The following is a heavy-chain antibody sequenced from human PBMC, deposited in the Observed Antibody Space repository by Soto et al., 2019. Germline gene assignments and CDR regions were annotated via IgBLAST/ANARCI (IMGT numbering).Heavy chain of an antibody. CDR3: ARVPDV. J-gene: IGHJ6*02. Sequence: SETLSLTCTVSGGSISSSSYYWGWIRQPPGKGLEWIGSIYYRGNTYYNPSLKSRVTISVDTSKNQFSLKLSSVTAADTAVYYCARVPDVWCQGTTVTVSS. CDR1: GGSISSSSYY. V-gene: IGHV4-39*07. CDR2: IYYRGNT.